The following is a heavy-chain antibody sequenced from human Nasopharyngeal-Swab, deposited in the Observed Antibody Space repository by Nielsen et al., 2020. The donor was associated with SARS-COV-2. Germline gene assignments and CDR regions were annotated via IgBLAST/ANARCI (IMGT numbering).Heavy chain of an antibody. D-gene: IGHD6-13*01. CDR2: MNPHNGGT. Sequence: ASVKVSCKPSGYTFTDYYMHWVRQAPGQGLEWMGWMNPHNGGTNYEQKFQDRVTVTRDTSISTAYMELSSLRSDDTAVYYCARGTTAAGTLIDFWGQGTLVTVSS. CDR3: ARGTTAAGTLIDF. CDR1: GYTFTDYY. J-gene: IGHJ4*02. V-gene: IGHV1-2*02.